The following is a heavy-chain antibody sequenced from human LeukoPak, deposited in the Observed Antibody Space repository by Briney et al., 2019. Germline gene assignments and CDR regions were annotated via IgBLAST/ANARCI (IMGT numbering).Heavy chain of an antibody. Sequence: SETLSLTCAVSGASISSSNWWSWVRQPPGRGLEWIGEIYHSGGTNYTPSLKSRVTTSIDRSKNQFSLKLSSVTAADTAVYYCAIIPRGIAVPGTDLWGQGTLVTVSS. J-gene: IGHJ5*02. CDR1: GASISSSNW. V-gene: IGHV4-4*02. D-gene: IGHD6-19*01. CDR3: AIIPRGIAVPGTDL. CDR2: IYHSGGT.